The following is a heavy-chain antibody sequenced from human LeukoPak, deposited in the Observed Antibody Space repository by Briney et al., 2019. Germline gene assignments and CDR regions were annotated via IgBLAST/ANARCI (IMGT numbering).Heavy chain of an antibody. Sequence: GGSLRLSCAASGFTFNNDWTSWVRQAPGKGLEWVATVNENGRDIYYADSVKGRFTISRDNAKNSVYLQMKNLRAEDTAVYYCAKDECGGHFEYWGQGNLVTVSS. CDR2: VNENGRDI. J-gene: IGHJ4*02. CDR1: GFTFNNDW. CDR3: AKDECGGHFEY. V-gene: IGHV3-7*01.